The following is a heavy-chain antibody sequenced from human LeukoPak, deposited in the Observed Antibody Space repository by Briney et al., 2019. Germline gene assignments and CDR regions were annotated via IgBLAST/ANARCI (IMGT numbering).Heavy chain of an antibody. D-gene: IGHD6-13*01. CDR2: ISYDGSNK. CDR3: ARDLQQLAYYYYYGMDV. V-gene: IGHV3-30-3*01. CDR1: GFTFSSYA. Sequence: GGSLRLSCAASGFTFSSYAMPWVRQAPGKGLEWVAVISYDGSNKYYADSVKGRFTISRDNSKNTLYLQMNSLRAEDTAVYYCARDLQQLAYYYYYGMDVWGQGTTVTVSS. J-gene: IGHJ6*02.